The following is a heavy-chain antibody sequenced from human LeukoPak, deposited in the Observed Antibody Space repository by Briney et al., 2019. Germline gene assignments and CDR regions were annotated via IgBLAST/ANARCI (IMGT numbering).Heavy chain of an antibody. V-gene: IGHV3-23*01. J-gene: IGHJ5*02. D-gene: IGHD6-19*01. CDR2: ISGSGGST. CDR3: AKSVAVKGDWFDP. CDR1: GFTFRSYA. Sequence: GGSLRLSCAGSGFTFRSYAMSWVRQSPVKGLEWVSAISGSGGSTYYADSVKGRFTISRDNSKNTLYLQMNSLRAEDTAVYYCAKSVAVKGDWFDPWGQGTLVTVSS.